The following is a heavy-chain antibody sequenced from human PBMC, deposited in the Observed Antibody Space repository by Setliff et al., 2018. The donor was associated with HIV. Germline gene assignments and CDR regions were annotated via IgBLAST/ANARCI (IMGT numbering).Heavy chain of an antibody. CDR1: GFTFSSYS. Sequence: GSLRLSCAASGFTFSSYSMNWVRQAPGKGLEWVSSISSIFYADAVKGRFTISRDNAKNSLYLQMNSLRVEDTAVYYCARDEDGYNHFDFWGQGTLVTVSS. J-gene: IGHJ4*02. CDR2: ISSI. D-gene: IGHD5-12*01. CDR3: ARDEDGYNHFDF. V-gene: IGHV3-21*01.